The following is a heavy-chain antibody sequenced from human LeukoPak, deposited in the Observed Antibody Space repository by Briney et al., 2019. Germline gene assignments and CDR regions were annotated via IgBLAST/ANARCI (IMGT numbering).Heavy chain of an antibody. CDR1: GFTFTSYA. Sequence: GGSLRLSCAASGFTFTSYAMHWVRQAPGKGLEWVAFIRYDGSNKYYADSVKGRFTISRDNSKNTLYLQMNSLRAEDTAVYYCARDSLTYGSGSLFNFDYWDQGTLVTVSS. V-gene: IGHV3-30*02. J-gene: IGHJ4*02. D-gene: IGHD3-10*01. CDR2: IRYDGSNK. CDR3: ARDSLTYGSGSLFNFDY.